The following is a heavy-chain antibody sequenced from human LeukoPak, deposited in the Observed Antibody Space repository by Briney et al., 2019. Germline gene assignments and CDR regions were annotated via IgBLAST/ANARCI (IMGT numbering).Heavy chain of an antibody. Sequence: GGSLRLSCAASGFTFSSYAMHWVRQAPGKGLEWVAVISYDGSNKYYADSVKGRFTISRDNSKNTLYLQMNSLRAEDTAVYYCAKVGNFDYWGQGTLVTVSS. CDR3: AKVGNFDY. J-gene: IGHJ4*02. D-gene: IGHD1-26*01. V-gene: IGHV3-30*04. CDR2: ISYDGSNK. CDR1: GFTFSSYA.